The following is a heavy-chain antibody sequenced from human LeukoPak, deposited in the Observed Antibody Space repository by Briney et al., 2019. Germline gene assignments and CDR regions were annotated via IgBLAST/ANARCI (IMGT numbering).Heavy chain of an antibody. CDR3: ARDRVIAAAGNDAFDI. CDR1: GFTFSSYA. Sequence: GGSLRLSCAAPGFTFSSYAMSWVRQAPGKGLECVSAISGSGGSTHYADSVKGRFTISRDNSKNTLYLQMNSLRAEDTAVYYCARDRVIAAAGNDAFDIWGQGTMVTVSS. D-gene: IGHD6-13*01. J-gene: IGHJ3*02. V-gene: IGHV3-23*01. CDR2: ISGSGGST.